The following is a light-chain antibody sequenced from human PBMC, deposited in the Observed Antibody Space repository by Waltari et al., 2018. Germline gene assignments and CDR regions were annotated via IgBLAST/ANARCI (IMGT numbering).Light chain of an antibody. J-gene: IGLJ3*02. V-gene: IGLV1-51*01. CDR1: SSNIGNNA. CDR2: DNN. Sequence: QSVLTQPPSVSAAPGQRVTISCPGGSSNIGNNAVSWYQQFPGTAPKLLITDNNKRPFGIPDRFSGSKSGTSATLGITGLQTGDEADYYCATWDSRLSVVVFGGETKVTVL. CDR3: ATWDSRLSVVV.